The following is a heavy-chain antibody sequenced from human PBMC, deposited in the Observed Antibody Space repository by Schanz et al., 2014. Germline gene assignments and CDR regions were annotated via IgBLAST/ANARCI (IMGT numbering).Heavy chain of an antibody. CDR2: IVPIAGIT. CDR1: GGTFSSDT. V-gene: IGHV1-69*02. J-gene: IGHJ4*02. D-gene: IGHD3-9*01. CDR3: ATGKGDILTGRY. Sequence: QVHLVQSGAEVKKPGSSVKVSCKASGGTFSSDTFSWVRQAPGQGLEWMGRIVPIAGITNYAQRFQGRVTITADKSSDTAYMELSSLRSEDTAVYYCATGKGDILTGRYWGQGTLVTVSS.